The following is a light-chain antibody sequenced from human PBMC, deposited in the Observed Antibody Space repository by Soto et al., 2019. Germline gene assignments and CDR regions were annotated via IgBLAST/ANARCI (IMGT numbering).Light chain of an antibody. Sequence: EIVLTQSPATLSLFPGERAILSCRASQSVRTYLAWYQQKPGQAPRLLISDASKKATGIPDRFSGSGSGTDFTLTISSLEAEDSAVYYCHQRSNWPRTFGGGSKVEIK. CDR1: QSVRTY. CDR3: HQRSNWPRT. CDR2: DAS. J-gene: IGKJ4*01. V-gene: IGKV3-11*01.